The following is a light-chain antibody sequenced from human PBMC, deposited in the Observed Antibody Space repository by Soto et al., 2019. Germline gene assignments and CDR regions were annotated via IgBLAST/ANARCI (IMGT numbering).Light chain of an antibody. CDR3: QQYNNWPRT. CDR1: QSVSSN. CDR2: GAS. Sequence: EIVMTQSTATLSVSPGERATVSCRASQSVSSNLAWYQQKPGQAPRLLIYGASTRATGIPARFSGSGSGTECTLTIGSLQSEDFAVYYCQQYNNWPRTFGQGTKLEIK. V-gene: IGKV3-15*01. J-gene: IGKJ2*01.